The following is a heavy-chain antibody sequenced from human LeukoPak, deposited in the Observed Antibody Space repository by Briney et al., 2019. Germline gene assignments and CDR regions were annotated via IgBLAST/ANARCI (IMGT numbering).Heavy chain of an antibody. V-gene: IGHV3-53*01. J-gene: IGHJ3*02. CDR2: IYSGGST. CDR1: GFTVSSNY. CDR3: ANDQWMVPNRAFDI. Sequence: GGSLRLSCAASGFTVSSNYMSWVRQAPGKGLEWVSVIYSGGSTYYADSVKGRFTISRDNSKDTLYLQMNSLRAEDTAVYNCANDQWMVPNRAFDIWGQGTMVTVSS. D-gene: IGHD6-19*01.